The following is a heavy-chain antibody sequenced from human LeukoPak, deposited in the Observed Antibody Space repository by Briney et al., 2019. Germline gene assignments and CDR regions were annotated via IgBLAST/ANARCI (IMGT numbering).Heavy chain of an antibody. CDR1: CGFISCSHYY. CDR2: FYYRRIT. D-gene: IGHD4-17*01. Sequence: PSATLFPTCTVSCGFISCSHYYLGWIRQPPGKGLEWIGSFYYRRITYDIPCIKSRVTICVDTYKNQFSLNLSSVPDADTAVYYCARSYYGDYRRSDYWGQGTLVTVSS. J-gene: IGHJ4*02. CDR3: ARSYYGDYRRSDY. V-gene: IGHV4-39*01.